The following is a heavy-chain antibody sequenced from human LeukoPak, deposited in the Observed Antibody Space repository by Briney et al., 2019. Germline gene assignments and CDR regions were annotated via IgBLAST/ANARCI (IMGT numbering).Heavy chain of an antibody. Sequence: GGSLRLSCAASGFTFSSYAMSWVRQAPGEGLEWVSSTSDSGDNTYYADSVKGRFITSRDNSKNTLFLRMQSLRAEDTAVYYCANNLFGYFDCWGQGTLVTVSS. J-gene: IGHJ4*02. CDR1: GFTFSSYA. CDR3: ANNLFGYFDC. V-gene: IGHV3-23*01. CDR2: TSDSGDNT. D-gene: IGHD3-16*01.